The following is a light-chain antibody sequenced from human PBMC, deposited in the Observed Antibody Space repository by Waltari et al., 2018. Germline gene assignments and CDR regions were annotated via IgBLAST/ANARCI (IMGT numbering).Light chain of an antibody. V-gene: IGKV3-15*01. J-gene: IGKJ2*01. CDR3: QQYDDWPAYS. CDR2: DAS. Sequence: EIVTTQSPAAVSLSPGERATLSCRASQNIANNLAWYQHKGGQAPRLLIYDASTRATGIPVRFSGSGSGTEFTLSISSLQTEDFAVYFCQQYDDWPAYSFGQGTKLEIK. CDR1: QNIANN.